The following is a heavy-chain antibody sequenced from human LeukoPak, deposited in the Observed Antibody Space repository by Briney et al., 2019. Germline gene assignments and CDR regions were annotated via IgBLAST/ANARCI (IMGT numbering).Heavy chain of an antibody. V-gene: IGHV3-30-3*01. CDR3: TRDWRNGGMDV. CDR2: ISYDGSNK. J-gene: IGHJ6*02. D-gene: IGHD3-3*01. CDR1: GFTFSSYA. Sequence: GGSLRLSCAASGFTFSSYAMHWVRQAPGKGLEWVAVISYDGSNKYYADSVKGQFTISRDNAKDTLYLQMNSLKAEDTAVYYCTRDWRNGGMDVWGQGTTVTVSS.